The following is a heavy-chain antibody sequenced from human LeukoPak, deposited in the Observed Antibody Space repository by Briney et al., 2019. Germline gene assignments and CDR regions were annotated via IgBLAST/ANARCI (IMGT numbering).Heavy chain of an antibody. Sequence: GGSLRLSCAASGFTCSSYGMHWVRQAPGKGLEWVAFIRYDGSNKYYADSVKGRFTISRGNSKNTLYLQMNSLRAEDTAVYYCAKDKRKYCSGGSCYEDYWGQGTLVTVSS. V-gene: IGHV3-30*02. D-gene: IGHD2-15*01. CDR3: AKDKRKYCSGGSCYEDY. CDR2: IRYDGSNK. J-gene: IGHJ4*02. CDR1: GFTCSSYG.